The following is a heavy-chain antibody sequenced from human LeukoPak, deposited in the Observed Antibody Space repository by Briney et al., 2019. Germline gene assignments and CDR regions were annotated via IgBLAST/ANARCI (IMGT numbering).Heavy chain of an antibody. CDR2: INPNSGGT. D-gene: IGHD5-24*01. CDR3: AGLSPGGLQGY. CDR1: RYTFTGYY. V-gene: IGHV1-2*02. J-gene: IGHJ4*02. Sequence: GASVKVSCKASRYTFTGYYIHRVRPAPGQGLEWMGWINPNSGGTNYAQKFQGRVTMTRDTSISTAYMELSRLRSDDTAVYYCAGLSPGGLQGYWGQGTLVTVSS.